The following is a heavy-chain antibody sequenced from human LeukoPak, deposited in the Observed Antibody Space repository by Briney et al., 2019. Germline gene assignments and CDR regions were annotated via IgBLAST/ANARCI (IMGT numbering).Heavy chain of an antibody. Sequence: ASVKVSCKASGYTFTSYYMRWVRQAPGQGLEWMGIINPSGGSTSYAQKFQGRVTMTRDTSTSTVYMELSSLRSEDTAVYYCARDLLGLYAFDIWGQGTMVTVSS. J-gene: IGHJ3*02. CDR1: GYTFTSYY. CDR3: ARDLLGLYAFDI. CDR2: INPSGGST. D-gene: IGHD3-10*01. V-gene: IGHV1-46*01.